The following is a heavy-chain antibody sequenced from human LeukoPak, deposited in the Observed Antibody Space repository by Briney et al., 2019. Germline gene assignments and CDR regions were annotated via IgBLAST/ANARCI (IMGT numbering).Heavy chain of an antibody. D-gene: IGHD3-22*01. J-gene: IGHJ4*02. V-gene: IGHV1-18*01. CDR1: GYTFTSYG. Sequence: ASVKVSCKASGYTFTSYGISWVRQAPGQGLEWMGWISAYNGNTNCAQKLQGRVTMTTDTSTSTAYMELRSLRSDDTAVYYCARTSVYYDSSGYYDNWGQGTLVTVSS. CDR2: ISAYNGNT. CDR3: ARTSVYYDSSGYYDN.